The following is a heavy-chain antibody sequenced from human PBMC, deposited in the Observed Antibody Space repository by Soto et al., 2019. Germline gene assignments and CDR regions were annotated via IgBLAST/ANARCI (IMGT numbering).Heavy chain of an antibody. D-gene: IGHD4-17*01. CDR1: GFTFRSHR. CDR3: ATVFDV. CDR2: IDTDGGGT. Sequence: DVQLVESGGGLVQPGGSLRVSCAASGFTFRSHRIHWVRQAPGKGLEWVSRIDTDGGGTSYADSVKGRFTISTDNAENTVYLHMNGLGVEDTAVYYCATVFDVWGQGTLVTVSS. J-gene: IGHJ4*02. V-gene: IGHV3-74*01.